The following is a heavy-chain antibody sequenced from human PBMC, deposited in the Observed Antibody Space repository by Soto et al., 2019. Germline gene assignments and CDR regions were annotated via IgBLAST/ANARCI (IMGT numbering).Heavy chain of an antibody. CDR2: ISTYNANT. V-gene: IGHV1-18*01. CDR1: GYTFTNFG. CDR3: ARGGTPIDY. D-gene: IGHD3-16*01. Sequence: QVQLVQSGAEVKKPGASVKVSCKTSGYTFTNFGISWVRQAPGQGLEWMGWISTYNANTNYAQKFQGSVTMTTDTSTSTAYMVLRSLRSDDTAVYYWARGGTPIDYWGQGTLVTVSS. J-gene: IGHJ4*02.